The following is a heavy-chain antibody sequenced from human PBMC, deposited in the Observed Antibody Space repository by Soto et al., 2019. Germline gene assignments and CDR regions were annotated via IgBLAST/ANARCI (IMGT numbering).Heavy chain of an antibody. CDR1: GLTFSNYA. D-gene: IGHD6-25*01. V-gene: IGHV3-23*01. J-gene: IGHJ4*02. CDR3: AKFFVETGSNSGWPWSFHY. CDR2: ISGSGGTT. Sequence: EVQLLESGGGLVQPGRSLRLSCAASGLTFSNYAMSWVRQAPGQGLDWVSAISGSGGTTYYADSVKGRFTISRDTSKNTLFLQMNSLRAEDAAVYYCAKFFVETGSNSGWPWSFHYWGQGTLVTVSS.